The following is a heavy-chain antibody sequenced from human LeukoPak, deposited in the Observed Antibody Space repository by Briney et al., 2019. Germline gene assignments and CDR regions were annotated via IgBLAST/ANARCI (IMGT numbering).Heavy chain of an antibody. CDR2: IYHSGST. CDR1: GGSISSGGYY. Sequence: SQTLSLTCTVSGGSISSGGYYWSWIRQPPGKGLEWIGYIYHSGSTYYNPSLKSRVTISVDRSKNQFSLQLSSVTAADTAIYYCARGQQLANYYYYYMDVWGTGTTVTVSS. V-gene: IGHV4-30-2*01. J-gene: IGHJ6*03. D-gene: IGHD6-13*01. CDR3: ARGQQLANYYYYYMDV.